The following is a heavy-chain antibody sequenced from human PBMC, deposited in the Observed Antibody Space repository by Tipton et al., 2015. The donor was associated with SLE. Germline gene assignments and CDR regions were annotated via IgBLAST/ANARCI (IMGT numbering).Heavy chain of an antibody. Sequence: LRLSCTVSGYSISSGYYWGWIRQPPGKGLEWIGSIYHSGSTYYNPSLKSRVTISVDTSKNQFSLKLSSVTAADTAVYYCAREDYGGNSDYWGQGTLVTVSS. V-gene: IGHV4-38-2*02. D-gene: IGHD4-23*01. CDR2: IYHSGST. CDR1: GYSISSGYY. CDR3: AREDYGGNSDY. J-gene: IGHJ4*02.